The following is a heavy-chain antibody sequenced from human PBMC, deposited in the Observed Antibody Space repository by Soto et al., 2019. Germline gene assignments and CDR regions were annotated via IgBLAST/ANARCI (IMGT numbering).Heavy chain of an antibody. D-gene: IGHD6-13*01. CDR2: IKSKTDGGTT. Sequence: GGSLRLSCAASGLTFSNAWMNWVRQAPGKGPEWVGRIKSKTDGGTTDYAAPVRGRFTISRDDSKSALNLHMNSLKTEDTAVYYCNTVGSITTAGTPLDYWGQGTLVTVSS. V-gene: IGHV3-15*07. CDR3: NTVGSITTAGTPLDY. J-gene: IGHJ4*02. CDR1: GLTFSNAW.